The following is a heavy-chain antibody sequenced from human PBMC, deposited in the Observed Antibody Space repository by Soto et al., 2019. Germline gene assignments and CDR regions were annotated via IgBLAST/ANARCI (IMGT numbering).Heavy chain of an antibody. Sequence: PGGSLRLSCAASGFTFSDYYMNWIRQAPGKGLEWLSYISGSDGAIYYADSVKGRFTISRDNAENSLYLQMDSLRAEDTAVYYCVRTRYGPTFDYWGPGTLVTVS. CDR2: ISGSDGAI. V-gene: IGHV3-11*01. CDR3: VRTRYGPTFDY. D-gene: IGHD2-8*01. CDR1: GFTFSDYY. J-gene: IGHJ4*02.